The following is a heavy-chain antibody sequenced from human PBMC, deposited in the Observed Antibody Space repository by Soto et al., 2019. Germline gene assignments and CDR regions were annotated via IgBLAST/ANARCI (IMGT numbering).Heavy chain of an antibody. J-gene: IGHJ4*02. CDR3: ARDNKGTSINMIVDYCDY. Sequence: SIFGDHWLDPARTPVFEWVAVIWYDGSNKYYADSVKGRFTISRDNSKNTLYLQMNSLRAEDTAVYYCARDNKGTSINMIVDYCDYWGRGTLVNVSS. CDR1: SIFG. CDR2: IWYDGSNK. D-gene: IGHD3-22*01. V-gene: IGHV3-33*01.